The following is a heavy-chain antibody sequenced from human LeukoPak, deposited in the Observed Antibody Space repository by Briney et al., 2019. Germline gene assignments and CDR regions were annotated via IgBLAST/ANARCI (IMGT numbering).Heavy chain of an antibody. CDR3: ATYEVARPIDY. Sequence: GGSLRLSCVASGVTLSNYAMSWARQAPGKGLEWVSGISSSGSGGNTYYADSVKGRFTISRDSSRNTLFLHMNTLRAEDTAIYYCATYEVARPIDYWGQGTLVTVSS. V-gene: IGHV3-23*01. CDR2: ISSSGSGGNT. J-gene: IGHJ4*02. CDR1: GVTLSNYA. D-gene: IGHD5-24*01.